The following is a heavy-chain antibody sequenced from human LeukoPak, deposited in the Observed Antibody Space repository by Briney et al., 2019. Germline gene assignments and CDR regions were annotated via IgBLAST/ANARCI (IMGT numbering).Heavy chain of an antibody. CDR3: ARGSVAADY. CDR2: IYYSGST. CDR1: GGSISSYY. J-gene: IGHJ4*02. Sequence: SETLSLTCTVSGGSISSYYWSWIRQPPGKGLEWIGYIYYSGSTNYNPSLKSRVTISVDTSKNQFSLKLSSVTAADTAVYYCARGSVAADYWGQGTLVTVSS. D-gene: IGHD4-23*01. V-gene: IGHV4-59*01.